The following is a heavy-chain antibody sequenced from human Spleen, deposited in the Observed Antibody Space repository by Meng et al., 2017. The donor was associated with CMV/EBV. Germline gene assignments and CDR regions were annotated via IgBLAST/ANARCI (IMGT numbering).Heavy chain of an antibody. V-gene: IGHV4-30-4*08. J-gene: IGHJ4*02. CDR2: IYYSGST. Sequence: QVPLQESGPGLVKPSQTLSLTCTVSGGSISSGDYYWSWIRQPPGKGLEWIGYIYYSGSTYYNPSLKSRVTISVDTSKNQFSLKLSSVTAADTAVYYCARDRERYCSGGSCYSLDYWGQGTLVTVSS. CDR1: GGSISSGDYY. CDR3: ARDRERYCSGGSCYSLDY. D-gene: IGHD2-15*01.